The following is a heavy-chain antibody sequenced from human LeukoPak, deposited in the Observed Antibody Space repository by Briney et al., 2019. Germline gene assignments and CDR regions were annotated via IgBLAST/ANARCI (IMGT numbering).Heavy chain of an antibody. CDR3: ARVVVTEKRAFDY. J-gene: IGHJ4*02. CDR2: IQYDGSNK. Sequence: GGSLRLSCAASGFTFSSYGMHWVRQASGKGLEWVAFIQYDGSNKYYADSVKGRFTISRDNSKNTLYLQMNSLRAEDTAVYYCARVVVTEKRAFDYWGQGTLVTVSS. D-gene: IGHD3-22*01. V-gene: IGHV3-30*02. CDR1: GFTFSSYG.